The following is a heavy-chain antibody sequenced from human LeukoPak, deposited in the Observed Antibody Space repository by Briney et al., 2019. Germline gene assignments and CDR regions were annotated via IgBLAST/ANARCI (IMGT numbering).Heavy chain of an antibody. J-gene: IGHJ5*02. CDR1: GYSFTSYW. D-gene: IGHD2-2*01. CDR3: ARPSCFGTSCYRFDP. V-gene: IGHV5-51*01. CDR2: IYPGDSDT. Sequence: GESLKISCKGSGYSFTSYWIGWVRQMPGKGLEWMGIIYPGDSDTRYSPSFQGQVTISADKSISTAYLQWSSLKASDTAMYYCARPSCFGTSCYRFDPWGQGTLVTVSS.